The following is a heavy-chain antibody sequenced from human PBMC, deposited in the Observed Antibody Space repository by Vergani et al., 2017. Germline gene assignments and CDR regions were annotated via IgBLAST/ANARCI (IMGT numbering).Heavy chain of an antibody. CDR3: ARWSNEKRLDS. D-gene: IGHD1-1*01. CDR1: GFTFSSHG. J-gene: IGHJ5*01. Sequence: VHLVESEGGVVQPGRSLTLSCVASGFTFSSHGMHWVRQAPGKGLEWVAVIWYGGSNKYYGDSVKGRFTISRDNSKNTLYLQMNSLRVEDTAVYYCARWSNEKRLDSWGQGTLVTVSS. V-gene: IGHV3-33*01. CDR2: IWYGGSNK.